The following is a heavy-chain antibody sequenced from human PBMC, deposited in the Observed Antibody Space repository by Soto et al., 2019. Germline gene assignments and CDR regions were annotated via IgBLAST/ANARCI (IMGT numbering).Heavy chain of an antibody. CDR3: PRGRGYSYGTYYFDY. J-gene: IGHJ4*02. Sequence: PSEGQSVSCTFSVGSISIDGYYWSWFRQLPGKGLEWIGDIYYSGTTYHNPSLRSRLTISGDASKNQFSLKLSSVTDADTALYYCPRGRGYSYGTYYFDYWGQGTMVTVSS. CDR1: VGSISIDGYY. V-gene: IGHV4-31*03. D-gene: IGHD5-18*01. CDR2: IYYSGTT.